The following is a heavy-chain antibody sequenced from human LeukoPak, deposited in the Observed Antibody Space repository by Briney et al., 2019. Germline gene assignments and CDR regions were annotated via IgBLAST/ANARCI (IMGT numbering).Heavy chain of an antibody. Sequence: PSETLSLTCNVSGGSLSSHCWSWVRQSPEKGLEWIGQIYHTGSTRYNPSLRSRFAISVDTSKNKLFLNVKSVTAADTAVYYCAREGRWGMKYYFDFWGQGTLVIVSS. CDR1: GGSLSSHC. CDR3: AREGRWGMKYYFDF. V-gene: IGHV4-59*11. J-gene: IGHJ4*02. CDR2: IYHTGST. D-gene: IGHD4-23*01.